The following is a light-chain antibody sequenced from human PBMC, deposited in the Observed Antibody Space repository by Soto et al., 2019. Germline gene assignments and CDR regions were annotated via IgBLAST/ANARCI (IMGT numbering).Light chain of an antibody. CDR2: DAS. J-gene: IGKJ5*01. Sequence: DIQMTQSPSTLSASVGDRVTITCRASQSISSWLAWYQQKPGKAPKLLIDDASSLESGVPSRFSGSESGTDFTLTISSLQPEDFATYYCQQANSFPLTFGQGTRLEIK. V-gene: IGKV1-5*01. CDR3: QQANSFPLT. CDR1: QSISSW.